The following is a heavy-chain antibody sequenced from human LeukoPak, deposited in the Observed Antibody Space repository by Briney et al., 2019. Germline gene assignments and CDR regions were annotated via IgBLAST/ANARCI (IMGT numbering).Heavy chain of an antibody. V-gene: IGHV3-23*01. CDR1: GFSFSSYA. J-gene: IGHJ4*02. D-gene: IGHD3-10*01. Sequence: GGSLRLSRAASGFSFSSYAMGWVRQAPGKGLEWVSGISGSGGSTYYADPVKGRFTISRDNSKNTLYLQMNSLRAEDTAVYYCAKGPGRYYGSGSYPLFDYWGQGTLVTVSS. CDR3: AKGPGRYYGSGSYPLFDY. CDR2: ISGSGGST.